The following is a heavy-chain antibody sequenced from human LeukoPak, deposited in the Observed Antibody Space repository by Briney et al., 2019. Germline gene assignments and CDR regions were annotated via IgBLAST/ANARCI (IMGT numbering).Heavy chain of an antibody. CDR3: AREGDDGSSGTFDY. CDR1: GYTFTSFY. CDR2: INPSGGST. Sequence: ASVKVSCKASGYTFTSFYMHWARQAPGQGLEWMGVINPSGGSTRYAQKFQGRVTMTRDTSTSTVFLELSSLRSDVTAVYYCAREGDDGSSGTFDYWGQGTLVTVS. J-gene: IGHJ4*02. D-gene: IGHD1/OR15-1a*01. V-gene: IGHV1-46*01.